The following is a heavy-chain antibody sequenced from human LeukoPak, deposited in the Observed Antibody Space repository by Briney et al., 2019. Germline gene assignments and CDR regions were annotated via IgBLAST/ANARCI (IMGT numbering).Heavy chain of an antibody. CDR1: GFTFSSYA. V-gene: IGHV3-23*01. CDR2: ISGSGGST. D-gene: IGHD7-27*01. CDR3: ARVTGDGAFDI. Sequence: GGSLRLSCAASGFTFSSYAMSWVRQAPGKGLEWVSAISGSGGSTYYADSVKGRFTISRDNAKNSLYLQMNSLRAEDTAVYYCARVTGDGAFDIWGQGTMVTVSP. J-gene: IGHJ3*02.